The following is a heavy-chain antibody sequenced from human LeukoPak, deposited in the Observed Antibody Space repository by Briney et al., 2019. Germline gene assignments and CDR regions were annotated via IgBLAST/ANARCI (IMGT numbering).Heavy chain of an antibody. Sequence: PSETLSLTCTVSGYSISSGYYWGWIRQPPGKGLEWIGSIYHSGSTYYNPSLKSRVTISVDTSKKQFSLKLSSVTAADTAVYYCAREGYDFWSGYSHTIDYWGQGTLVTVSS. CDR1: GYSISSGYY. CDR3: AREGYDFWSGYSHTIDY. D-gene: IGHD3-3*01. V-gene: IGHV4-38-2*02. J-gene: IGHJ4*02. CDR2: IYHSGST.